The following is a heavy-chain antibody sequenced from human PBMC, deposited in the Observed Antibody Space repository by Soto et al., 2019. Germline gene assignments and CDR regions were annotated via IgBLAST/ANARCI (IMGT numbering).Heavy chain of an antibody. D-gene: IGHD2-21*01. Sequence: SETLSLTCTVSGGSISSGDYYWSWIRQPPGKDLEWIGSIYYSGSSYYNPSLKSRVSVSVETSKNQYSLRLSSVTAPDTAVFYCERHRDYGGGRCDFDYWGQGAVVTVSS. J-gene: IGHJ4*02. CDR1: GGSISSGDYY. V-gene: IGHV4-30-4*08. CDR2: IYYSGSS. CDR3: ERHRDYGGGRCDFDY.